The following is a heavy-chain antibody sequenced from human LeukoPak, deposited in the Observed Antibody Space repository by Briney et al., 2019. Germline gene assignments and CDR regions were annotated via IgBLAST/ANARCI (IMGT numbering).Heavy chain of an antibody. Sequence: PGGSLRLSCAASGFTFSSYGMHWVRQAPGKGLEWVAVISYDGSNKYYADSVKGRFTISRDNSKNTLYLQMNSLGAEDTAVYYCAKLGDSSGWYSYYYYGMDVWGQGTTVTVSS. CDR1: GFTFSSYG. V-gene: IGHV3-30*18. CDR3: AKLGDSSGWYSYYYYGMDV. D-gene: IGHD6-19*01. CDR2: ISYDGSNK. J-gene: IGHJ6*02.